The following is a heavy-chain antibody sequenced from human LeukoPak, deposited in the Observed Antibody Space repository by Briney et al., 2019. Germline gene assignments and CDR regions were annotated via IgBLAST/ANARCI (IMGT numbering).Heavy chain of an antibody. CDR1: GGSISSYY. J-gene: IGHJ6*03. D-gene: IGHD5-24*01. V-gene: IGHV4-59*01. CDR2: IYYSGST. Sequence: TSETLSLTCTVSGGSISSYYWSWIRQPPGKGLEWIGYIYYSGSTNYNPSLKSRVTISVDTSKNQFSLKLSSVTAADTAVYYCARVGKGYTNPGDYYYYYMDVWGKGTTVTVSS. CDR3: ARVGKGYTNPGDYYYYYMDV.